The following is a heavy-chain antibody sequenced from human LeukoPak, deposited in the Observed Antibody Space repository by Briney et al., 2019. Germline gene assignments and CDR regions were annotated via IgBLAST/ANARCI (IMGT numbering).Heavy chain of an antibody. J-gene: IGHJ6*02. V-gene: IGHV4-34*01. Sequence: SETLSLTCAVYGGSFSGYYWSWIRQPPGKGLEWIGEINHSGSTNYNPSLKSRVTISVDTSKNQFSLKLSSVTAADTAVYYCARVEAVVSPNYYYYGMDVWGQGTTVTVSS. D-gene: IGHD3-22*01. CDR3: ARVEAVVSPNYYYYGMDV. CDR2: INHSGST. CDR1: GGSFSGYY.